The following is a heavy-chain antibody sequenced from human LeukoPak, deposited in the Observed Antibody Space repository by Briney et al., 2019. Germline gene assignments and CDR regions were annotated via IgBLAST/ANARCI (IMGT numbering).Heavy chain of an antibody. CDR3: AKSEDLYDSSGYYPAGGEY. J-gene: IGHJ4*02. CDR2: ISYDGSNK. D-gene: IGHD3-22*01. V-gene: IGHV3-30*18. CDR1: GFPFSSYG. Sequence: PGGSLRLSCAASGFPFSSYGMHWVRQAPGKGLEWVAVISYDGSNKYYADSVKGRFTISRDNSKNTLYLQMNSLRAEDTAVYYCAKSEDLYDSSGYYPAGGEYWGQGTLVTVSS.